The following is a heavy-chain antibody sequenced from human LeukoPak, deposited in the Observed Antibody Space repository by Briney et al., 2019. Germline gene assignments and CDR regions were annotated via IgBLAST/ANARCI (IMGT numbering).Heavy chain of an antibody. CDR1: GGSIGSHY. J-gene: IGHJ3*02. V-gene: IGHV4-59*11. Sequence: SETLSLTCSVSGGSIGSHYWTWIRQPPGKGLEWIGYISYIGNTNYNPSLKSRVTISINTSKNQFSLKLSSVTAADTAVCYCARGPTTETKGLDIWGQGTLVTVSS. D-gene: IGHD4-17*01. CDR3: ARGPTTETKGLDI. CDR2: ISYIGNT.